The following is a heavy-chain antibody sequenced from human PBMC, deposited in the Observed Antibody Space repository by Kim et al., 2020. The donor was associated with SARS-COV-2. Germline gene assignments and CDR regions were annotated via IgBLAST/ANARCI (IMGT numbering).Heavy chain of an antibody. D-gene: IGHD2-2*01. CDR3: ARAGVVPAVGNSYDY. J-gene: IGHJ4*02. CDR1: GGSVSSYY. Sequence: SETLSLTCTVSGGSVSSYYWNWIRHPPGKGLEWIGYSYFSGSANYNSSLTRRGTITVAAATNKFPLYLSPVTAADTAAYYCARAGVVPAVGNSYDYWGQGTLVTVSS. CDR2: SYFSGSA. V-gene: IGHV4-59*02.